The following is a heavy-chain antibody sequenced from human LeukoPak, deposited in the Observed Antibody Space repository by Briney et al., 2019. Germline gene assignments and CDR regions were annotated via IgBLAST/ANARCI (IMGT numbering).Heavy chain of an antibody. CDR3: ARYDVWGSYRAFDY. CDR2: IYYSGTT. CDR1: GGSFSGYY. Sequence: SETLSLTCAVYGGSFSGYYWSWIRQPPGKGLEWIGSIYYSGTTHYNPSLESRVTISVDTSKNQFSLKLASVTAADTAIYYCARYDVWGSYRAFDYWGQGTLVTVSS. V-gene: IGHV4-34*01. D-gene: IGHD3-16*02. J-gene: IGHJ4*02.